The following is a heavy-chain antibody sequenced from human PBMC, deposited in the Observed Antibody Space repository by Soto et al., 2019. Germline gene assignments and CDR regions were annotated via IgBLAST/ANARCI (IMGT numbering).Heavy chain of an antibody. J-gene: IGHJ4*02. D-gene: IGHD2-15*01. V-gene: IGHV3-21*01. CDR1: GFTFSSYS. CDR3: AKEDCSGGSCYLFDY. CDR2: ISSGSIYI. Sequence: PGGSLRLSCAASGFTFSSYSMNWVRLAPGKGLEWVSSISSGSIYIYYADSVKGRFTISRDNAKNSLYLQMNSLRAGDTAVYYCAKEDCSGGSCYLFDYWGQGTLVTV.